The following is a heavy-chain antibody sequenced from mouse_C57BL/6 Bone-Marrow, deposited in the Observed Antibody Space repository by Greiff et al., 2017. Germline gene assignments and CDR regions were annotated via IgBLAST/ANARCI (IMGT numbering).Heavy chain of an antibody. CDR2: IHPNSGST. CDR1: GYTFTSYW. V-gene: IGHV1-64*01. D-gene: IGHD1-1*01. CDR3: ARGYYGSSSRYFDV. Sequence: VQLQQPGAELVKPGASVKLSCKASGYTFTSYWMHWVKQRPGQGLEWIGMIHPNSGSTNYNEKFKSKATLTVDKSSSTAYMQLSSLTSEDSAVYYCARGYYGSSSRYFDVWGTGTTVTVSS. J-gene: IGHJ1*03.